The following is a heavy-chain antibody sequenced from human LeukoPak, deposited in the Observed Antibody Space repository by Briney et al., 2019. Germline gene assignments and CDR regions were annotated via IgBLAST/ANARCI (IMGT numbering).Heavy chain of an antibody. D-gene: IGHD1-26*01. V-gene: IGHV4-38-2*02. J-gene: IGHJ3*02. CDR1: GYSISSGYY. Sequence: SETLSLTCIVSGYSISSGYYWGWIRQPPGKGLEWIGSIYHSGSTYYNPSLKSRVTISVDTSKNQFSLKLSSVTAADTAVYYCAVGVGATTGAFDIWGQGTMVTVSS. CDR3: AVGVGATTGAFDI. CDR2: IYHSGST.